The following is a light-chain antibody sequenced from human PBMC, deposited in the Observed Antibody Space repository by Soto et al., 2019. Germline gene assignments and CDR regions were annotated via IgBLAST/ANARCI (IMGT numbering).Light chain of an antibody. V-gene: IGKV3-20*01. CDR3: QQYGSLPRT. Sequence: EIVLTQSPGTLSLPPGDRATLSCRASQSVSSNYLAWYQQKPGQAPRLLIYDASSRATGIPDRFSGSGSGTDFTLTISRPEHEDFAVYYCQQYGSLPRTFGQGTKLESK. CDR1: QSVSSNY. CDR2: DAS. J-gene: IGKJ2*01.